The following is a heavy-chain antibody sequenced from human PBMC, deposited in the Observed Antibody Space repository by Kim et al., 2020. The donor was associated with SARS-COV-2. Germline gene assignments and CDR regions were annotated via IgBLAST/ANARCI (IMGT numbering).Heavy chain of an antibody. CDR1: GFILRSYS. Sequence: GGSLRLSCAASGFILRSYSMNWVRQAPGKGLEWISYINSRSNTIYYADSVKGRFTISRDNANNSLYLQMNSLRDDDTALYFCARDPYSDNPAGYFDSWGQGALVTVSS. CDR3: ARDPYSDNPAGYFDS. CDR2: INSRSNTI. V-gene: IGHV3-48*02. D-gene: IGHD4-4*01. J-gene: IGHJ4*02.